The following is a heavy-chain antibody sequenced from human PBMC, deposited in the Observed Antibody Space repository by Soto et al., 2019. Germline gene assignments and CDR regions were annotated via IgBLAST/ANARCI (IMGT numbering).Heavy chain of an antibody. CDR3: ARGRDGTTIHLYYYCGMDV. V-gene: IGHV5-10-1*01. J-gene: IGHJ6*02. CDR1: GYSFTSYW. Sequence: PGESLKISCKGSGYSFTSYWISWVRQMPGKGLEWMGRIDPSDSYTNYSPSFQGHVTISADKSISTAYLQWSSLKASDTAMYYCARGRDGTTIHLYYYCGMDVWGQGTTVTVSS. CDR2: IDPSDSYT. D-gene: IGHD1-7*01.